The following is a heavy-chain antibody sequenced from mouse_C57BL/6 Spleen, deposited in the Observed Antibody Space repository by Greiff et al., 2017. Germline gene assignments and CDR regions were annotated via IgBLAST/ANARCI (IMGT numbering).Heavy chain of an antibody. J-gene: IGHJ2*01. CDR1: GYTFTSYW. D-gene: IGHD2-3*01. V-gene: IGHV1-52*01. CDR3: ARRDDGSSYYFDY. Sequence: QVQLQQPGAELVRPGSSVKLSCKASGYTFTSYWMHWVKQRPIQGLEWIGNIDTSDSETHYNQKFKDKATLTVDKYTSTAYMQLSILISEDSAVYYCARRDDGSSYYFDYWGQGTTLTVSS. CDR2: IDTSDSET.